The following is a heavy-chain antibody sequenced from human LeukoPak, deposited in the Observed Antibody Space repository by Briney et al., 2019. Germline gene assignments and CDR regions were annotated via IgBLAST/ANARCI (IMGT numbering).Heavy chain of an antibody. CDR2: IWYDGSNK. Sequence: PGGSLRLSCAASGFTFSSYGMHWVRQAPGKGLEWVAVIWYDGSNKYYADSVKGRFTISRDNSKNTLYLQMNSLRAEDTAVYYCAKILLERRRFDYWGQGTLVTVSS. V-gene: IGHV3-30*02. CDR3: AKILLERRRFDY. CDR1: GFTFSSYG. J-gene: IGHJ4*02. D-gene: IGHD1-1*01.